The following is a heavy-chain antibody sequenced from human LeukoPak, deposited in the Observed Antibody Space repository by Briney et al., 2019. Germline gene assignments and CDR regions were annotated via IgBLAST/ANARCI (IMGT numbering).Heavy chain of an antibody. J-gene: IGHJ4*02. V-gene: IGHV3-21*01. Sequence: GGSLRLSCAASGFTFSSYSMNWVRQAPGKGPEWVSSISSSSSYIYYADSVKGRFTISRDNAKNSLYLQMNSLRAEDTAVYYCARLLRYFDWSLDYWGQGTLVTVSS. CDR2: ISSSSSYI. CDR1: GFTFSSYS. D-gene: IGHD3-9*01. CDR3: ARLLRYFDWSLDY.